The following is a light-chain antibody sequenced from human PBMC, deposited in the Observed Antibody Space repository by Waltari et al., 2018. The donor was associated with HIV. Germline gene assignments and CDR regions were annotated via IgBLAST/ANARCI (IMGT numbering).Light chain of an antibody. CDR3: QRHHSWPFT. Sequence: EIVLTQSPASLSLSPGARATLSCRSSQSVITYLCWYQQKPGQAPTLLIFDSKRASGIPARFSGSGSGTDFTLTISGLEPDDSAIYYCQRHHSWPFTFGQGTRLEI. V-gene: IGKV3-11*01. J-gene: IGKJ5*01. CDR2: DS. CDR1: QSVITY.